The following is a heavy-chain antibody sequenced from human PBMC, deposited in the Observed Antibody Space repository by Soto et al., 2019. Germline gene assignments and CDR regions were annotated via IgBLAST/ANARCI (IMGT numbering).Heavy chain of an antibody. Sequence: SETLSLTCAVYGGSFSGYYWSWIRQPPGKGLEWIGEINHSGSTNYNPPLKSRVTISVDTSKNQFSLKLSSVTAADTAVYYCASFSVAGTWWFDPWGQGTLVTVSS. CDR1: GGSFSGYY. D-gene: IGHD6-19*01. CDR3: ASFSVAGTWWFDP. V-gene: IGHV4-34*01. CDR2: INHSGST. J-gene: IGHJ5*02.